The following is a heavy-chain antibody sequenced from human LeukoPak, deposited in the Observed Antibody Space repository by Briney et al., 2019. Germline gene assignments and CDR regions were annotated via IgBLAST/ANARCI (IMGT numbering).Heavy chain of an antibody. D-gene: IGHD2-21*01. CDR3: VTYRAGDINWFDP. V-gene: IGHV3-7*03. J-gene: IGHJ5*02. CDR1: GFSFTSYA. Sequence: GGSLRLSYAASGFSFTSYAMSWVREATGKGLEWVANIKQDGSEKYYVDSVTGRFTISRDNAENSLYLQMNSLRAEDTAMYYCVTYRAGDINWFDPWGQGILVTVSS. CDR2: IKQDGSEK.